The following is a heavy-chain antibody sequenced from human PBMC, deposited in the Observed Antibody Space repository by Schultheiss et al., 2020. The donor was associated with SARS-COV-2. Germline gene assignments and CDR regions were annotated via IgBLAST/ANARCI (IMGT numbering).Heavy chain of an antibody. CDR2: IDWDDDK. CDR3: ARMEVTKQGSFDY. V-gene: IGHV2-70*01. Sequence: QTLSLTCAVYGGSFSGYYWSWIRQPPGKALEWLALIDWDDDKYYSTSLKTRLTISKDTSKNQVVLTMTNMDPVDTATYYCARMEVTKQGSFDYWAREPWSPSPQ. D-gene: IGHD2-21*02. J-gene: IGHJ4*02. CDR1: GGSFSGYY.